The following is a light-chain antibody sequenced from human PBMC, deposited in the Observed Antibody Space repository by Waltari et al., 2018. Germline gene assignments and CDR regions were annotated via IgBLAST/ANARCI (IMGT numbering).Light chain of an antibody. CDR2: AAS. J-gene: IGKJ2*01. Sequence: DIQMTQYPSSLSASVGDRANITCRASQSISSYLNSYQQKPVKAPQLMIYAASSLQSGVPSRFSGSGSGTDFTLTISSLQPEDFVTYYCQQSYSTPHTFGQGTKLEIK. CDR3: QQSYSTPHT. CDR1: QSISSY. V-gene: IGKV1-39*01.